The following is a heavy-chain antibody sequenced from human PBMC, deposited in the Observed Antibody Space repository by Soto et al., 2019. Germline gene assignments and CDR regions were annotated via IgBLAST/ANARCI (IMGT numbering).Heavy chain of an antibody. D-gene: IGHD3-22*01. CDR3: AREGNDSSGYPLLLTAY. V-gene: IGHV4-30-4*01. CDR2: IYYSGST. Sequence: SETLSLTCTVSGGSISSGDYYWSWIRQPPGKGLEWIGYIYYSGSTYYNPSLKSRVTISVDTSKNQFSLKLSSVTAADTAVYYCAREGNDSSGYPLLLTAYWGQGTLVTVSS. J-gene: IGHJ4*02. CDR1: GGSISSGDYY.